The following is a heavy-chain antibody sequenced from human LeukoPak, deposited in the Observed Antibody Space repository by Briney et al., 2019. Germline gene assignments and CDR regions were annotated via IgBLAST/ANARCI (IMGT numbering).Heavy chain of an antibody. D-gene: IGHD3-10*01. V-gene: IGHV4-4*07. Sequence: KPSETLSLTCTVSGGSIGSYYWSWIRQPAGKGLEWIGRIYTSGSTNYNPSLKSRVTMSVDTSKNQFSLKLSSVTAADTAVYYCARDRWFGGLSPYNWFDPWGQGTLVTVSS. J-gene: IGHJ5*02. CDR2: IYTSGST. CDR3: ARDRWFGGLSPYNWFDP. CDR1: GGSIGSYY.